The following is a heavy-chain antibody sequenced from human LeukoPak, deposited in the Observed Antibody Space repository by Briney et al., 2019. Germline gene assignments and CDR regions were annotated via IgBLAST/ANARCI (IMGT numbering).Heavy chain of an antibody. CDR2: IYYSGST. CDR1: GGSISSSSYY. Sequence: PSETLSLTCTVSGGSISSSSYYWGWIRQPPGKGLEWIGSIYYSGSTYYNPSLKSRVTIPVDTSKNQFSLKLSSVTAADTAVYYCEGAAHVNYYGMDVWGQGTTVTVSS. V-gene: IGHV4-39*07. D-gene: IGHD6-13*01. CDR3: EGAAHVNYYGMDV. J-gene: IGHJ6*02.